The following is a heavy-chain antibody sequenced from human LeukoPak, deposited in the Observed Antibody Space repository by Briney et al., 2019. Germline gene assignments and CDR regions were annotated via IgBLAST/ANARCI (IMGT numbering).Heavy chain of an antibody. V-gene: IGHV1-69*05. CDR3: AIEAYYYYYYMDV. Sequence: ASVKVSCKASGGIFSSYAISWVRQAPGQGLEWMGSIIPIFGTANYAQKFQGRVTITTDESTSTAYMELSSLRSEDTAVYYCAIEAYYYYYYMDVWGKGATVTVSS. CDR2: IIPIFGTA. CDR1: GGIFSSYA. J-gene: IGHJ6*03.